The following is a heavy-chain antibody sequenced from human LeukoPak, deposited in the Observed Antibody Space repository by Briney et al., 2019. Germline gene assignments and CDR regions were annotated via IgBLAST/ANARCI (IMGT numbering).Heavy chain of an antibody. J-gene: IGHJ4*02. Sequence: GGSVRLSCAASGFSFSSYWMSWVRQAPGKGLEWVANIKEDGSEKYYVDSVKGRLTISRDNAKNSMYLQMNSLRIEDTAVYYCASGASWTGSVTDFDNWGPGTLVTVSS. CDR1: GFSFSSYW. V-gene: IGHV3-7*03. CDR2: IKEDGSEK. CDR3: ASGASWTGSVTDFDN. D-gene: IGHD1-26*01.